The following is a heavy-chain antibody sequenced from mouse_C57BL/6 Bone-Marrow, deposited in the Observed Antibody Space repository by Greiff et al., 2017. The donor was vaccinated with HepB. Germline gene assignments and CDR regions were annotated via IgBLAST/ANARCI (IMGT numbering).Heavy chain of an antibody. CDR3: ARGYYGYRFAY. CDR2: ISSGSSTI. CDR1: GFTFSDYG. J-gene: IGHJ3*01. V-gene: IGHV5-17*01. Sequence: EVKLQESGGGLVKPGGSLKLSCAASGFTFSDYGMHWVRQAPEKGLEWVAYISSGSSTIYYADTVKGRFTISRDNAKNTLFLQMTSLRSEDTAMYYCARGYYGYRFAYWGQGTLVTVSA. D-gene: IGHD2-2*01.